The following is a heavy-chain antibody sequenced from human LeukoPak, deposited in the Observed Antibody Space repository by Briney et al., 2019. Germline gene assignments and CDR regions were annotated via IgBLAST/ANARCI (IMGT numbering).Heavy chain of an antibody. V-gene: IGHV3-33*01. CDR1: GFTFNTYG. Sequence: GGSLRLSCAASGFTFNTYGMHWVRQAPGKGLEWVAVIWYDGSYKYYADSVKGRFTISRDNSKNTIYLQMNSLRAEDTAIYYCARARHCTSSSCRPYDYGLDVWGQGTTVTVSS. J-gene: IGHJ6*02. CDR2: IWYDGSYK. CDR3: ARARHCTSSSCRPYDYGLDV. D-gene: IGHD2-2*01.